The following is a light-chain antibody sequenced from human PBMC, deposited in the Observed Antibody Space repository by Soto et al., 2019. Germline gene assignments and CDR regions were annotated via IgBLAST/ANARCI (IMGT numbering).Light chain of an antibody. Sequence: EIVITQSPSTLSVSPGERATLYCRASQSVSSNLAWYQQKPGQAPRLLIYGASTRATGIPDRFSGSGSGTDFTLTISRLEPEDFAVYYCQQYDTSPRTFGQGTKVDIK. CDR3: QQYDTSPRT. CDR1: QSVSSN. J-gene: IGKJ1*01. CDR2: GAS. V-gene: IGKV3-20*01.